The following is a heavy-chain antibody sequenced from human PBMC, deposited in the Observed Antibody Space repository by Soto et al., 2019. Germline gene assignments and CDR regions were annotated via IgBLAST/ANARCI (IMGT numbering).Heavy chain of an antibody. D-gene: IGHD3-10*01. V-gene: IGHV3-30*18. CDR3: AKDFKVSGSYYGSLNYYYGMDV. J-gene: IGHJ6*02. CDR2: ISYDGSLK. CDR1: GFTFSSYG. Sequence: QVHLVESGGGVVQPGRSLRLSCAASGFTFSSYGMHWVRQAPGKGLEWVAIISYDGSLKYYADSVKGRFTISRDNSKSALYLRMNSLRPEDTAVYYCAKDFKVSGSYYGSLNYYYGMDVWGQGTTVTVSS.